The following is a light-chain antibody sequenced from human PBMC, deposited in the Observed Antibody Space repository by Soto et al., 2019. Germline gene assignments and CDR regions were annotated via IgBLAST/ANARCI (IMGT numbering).Light chain of an antibody. J-gene: IGKJ3*01. V-gene: IGKV3-11*01. Sequence: EIVLTQSPATLSLSPGERATLSCRASQSVGSFLAWYQQKSGQTPRLLIYDASNRVTGIPARFSGSGSGTDFTLTNSSLEPVDFAVYYCQHRANWLGTFGPGTKVDMK. CDR1: QSVGSF. CDR2: DAS. CDR3: QHRANWLGT.